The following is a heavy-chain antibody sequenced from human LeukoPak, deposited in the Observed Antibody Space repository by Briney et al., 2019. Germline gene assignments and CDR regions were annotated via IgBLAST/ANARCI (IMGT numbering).Heavy chain of an antibody. V-gene: IGHV4-4*02. CDR3: ARKGPYGMDV. J-gene: IGHJ6*02. Sequence: PSGTLSLTCAVSGASISSTNWWSWARQPPGKGLEWIGEIYHTGSTNYNPSLESRVTTSIDKSKNQFSLKLSSVTAADTAVYYCARKGPYGMDVWGQGTTVTVSS. CDR2: IYHTGST. CDR1: GASISSTNW.